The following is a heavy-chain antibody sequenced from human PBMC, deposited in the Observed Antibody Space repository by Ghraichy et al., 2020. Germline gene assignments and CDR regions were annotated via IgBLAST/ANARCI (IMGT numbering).Heavy chain of an antibody. CDR2: ISGSGGST. CDR1: GFTFSSYA. D-gene: IGHD3-16*01. V-gene: IGHV3-23*01. CDR3: ALAKSKFGHYDY. Sequence: GGSLRLSCAASGFTFSSYAMSWVRQAPGKGLEWVSAISGSGGSTYYADSVKGRFTISRDNSKNTLYLQMNSLRAEDTAVYYCALAKSKFGHYDYWGQGILVTFSS. J-gene: IGHJ4*02.